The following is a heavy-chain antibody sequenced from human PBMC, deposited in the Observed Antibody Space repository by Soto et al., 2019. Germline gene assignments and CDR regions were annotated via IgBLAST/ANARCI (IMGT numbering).Heavy chain of an antibody. CDR1: GFTFSSYA. CDR3: ARDSGGGGYYYYYNMDV. Sequence: VQLVESGGGLVKPGGSLRLSCVASGFTFSSYAMSWVRQAPGKGLEWVSSISAGSSYIYYADSVKGRFTISRDNAKNSLYLQMDSLRAEDTAVYYCARDSGGGGYYYYYNMDVWGRGTTVTVSS. CDR2: ISAGSSYI. J-gene: IGHJ6*03. D-gene: IGHD2-15*01. V-gene: IGHV3-21*01.